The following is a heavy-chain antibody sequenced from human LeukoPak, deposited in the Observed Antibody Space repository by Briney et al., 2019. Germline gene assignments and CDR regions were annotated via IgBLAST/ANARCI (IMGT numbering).Heavy chain of an antibody. J-gene: IGHJ6*02. CDR3: ARGGCSGGSCYEEPIGYSYYGMDV. CDR1: GFTFSDYY. D-gene: IGHD2-15*01. V-gene: IGHV3-11*01. Sequence: GGSLRLSCAASGFTFSDYYMSWIRQAPGKGLEWVSYISSSGSTIYYADSVKGRFTISRDNAKNSLYLQMNSLRAEDTAVYYCARGGCSGGSCYEEPIGYSYYGMDVWGQGTTVTVSS. CDR2: ISSSGSTI.